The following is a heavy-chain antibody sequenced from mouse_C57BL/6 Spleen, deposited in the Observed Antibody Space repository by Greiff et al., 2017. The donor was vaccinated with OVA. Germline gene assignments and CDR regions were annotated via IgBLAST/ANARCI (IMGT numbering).Heavy chain of an antibody. D-gene: IGHD2-3*01. CDR2: INYDGSST. CDR1: GFTFSDYY. Sequence: EVKLMESEGGLVQPGSSMKLSCTASGFTFSDYYMAWVRQVPEKGLEWVANINYDGSSTYYLDSLKSRFIISRDNAKNILYLQMSSLKSEDTATYYCARGGDYDGYLDYWGQGTTLTVSS. V-gene: IGHV5-16*01. J-gene: IGHJ2*01. CDR3: ARGGDYDGYLDY.